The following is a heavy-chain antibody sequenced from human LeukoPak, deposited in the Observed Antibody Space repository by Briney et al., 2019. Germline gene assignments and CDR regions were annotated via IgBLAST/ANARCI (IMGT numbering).Heavy chain of an antibody. V-gene: IGHV4-34*01. CDR3: ARHVGFITMVRGVINNNWFDP. CDR1: GGSFSGYY. CDR2: TNHSGST. J-gene: IGHJ5*02. D-gene: IGHD3-10*01. Sequence: PSETLSLTCAVYGGSFSGYYWSWIRQPPGKGLEWIGETNHSGSTNYNPSLKSRVTISVDTSKNQFSLKLSSVTAADTAVYYCARHVGFITMVRGVINNNWFDPWGQGTLVTVSS.